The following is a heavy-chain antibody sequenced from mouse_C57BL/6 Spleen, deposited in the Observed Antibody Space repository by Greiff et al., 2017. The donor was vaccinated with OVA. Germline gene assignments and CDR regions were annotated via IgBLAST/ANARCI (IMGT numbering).Heavy chain of an antibody. CDR1: GFNIKDYY. CDR3: ASLMVTPMDY. V-gene: IGHV14-2*01. D-gene: IGHD2-2*01. J-gene: IGHJ4*01. CDR2: IDPEDGET. Sequence: VQLQQSGAELVKPGASVKLSCTASGFNIKDYYMHWVKQRTEQGLEWIGRIDPEDGETKYAPKFQGKATLTADTSSNTAYLQLSSLTSEDTAVYYCASLMVTPMDYWGQGTSVTVSS.